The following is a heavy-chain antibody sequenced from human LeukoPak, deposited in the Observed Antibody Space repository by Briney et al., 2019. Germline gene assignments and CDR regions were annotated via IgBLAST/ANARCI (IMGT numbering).Heavy chain of an antibody. CDR3: ARLLHDTRGYYYFDY. CDR1: VGSISSSSYY. V-gene: IGHV4-39*01. D-gene: IGHD3-22*01. CDR2: IYYSGSP. Sequence: SETLSLTCTVSVGSISSSSYYWGWIRQPPGEGLQWLGSIYYSGSPYDNPSLKSRVTISVDTSKNQFSLKLSSVTAADTAVYYCARLLHDTRGYYYFDYWGPGTLVTVSS. J-gene: IGHJ4*02.